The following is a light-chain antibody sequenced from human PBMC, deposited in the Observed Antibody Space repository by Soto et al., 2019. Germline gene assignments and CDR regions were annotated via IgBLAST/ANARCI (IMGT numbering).Light chain of an antibody. CDR1: QSVSSK. CDR2: GAS. CDR3: QQYGSSPWT. Sequence: EIVITQSPATLSVSPGERATLSCRASQSVSSKLAWYQQKPGQAPRLLIYGASTRATGIPARFSGSGSGTEFTLTISSLQSEDFAVYYCQQYGSSPWTFGQGTKVDIK. J-gene: IGKJ1*01. V-gene: IGKV3-15*01.